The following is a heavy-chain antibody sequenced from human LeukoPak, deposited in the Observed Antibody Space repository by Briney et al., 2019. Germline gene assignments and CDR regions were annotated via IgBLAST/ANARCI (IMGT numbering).Heavy chain of an antibody. J-gene: IGHJ4*02. CDR1: GYTFTSYY. V-gene: IGHV1-46*01. CDR2: INPSGGST. CDR3: ARAAVIGPYSSGWYVYYFDY. Sequence: ASVKVSCKASGYTFTSYYMHWVRQAPGQGLEWMGIINPSGGSTSHAQKFQGRVTMTRDTSTSTVYMELSSLRSEDTAVYYCARAAVIGPYSSGWYVYYFDYWGQGTLVTVSS. D-gene: IGHD6-19*01.